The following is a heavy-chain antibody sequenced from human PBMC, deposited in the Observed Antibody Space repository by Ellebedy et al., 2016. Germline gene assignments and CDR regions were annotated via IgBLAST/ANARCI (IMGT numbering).Heavy chain of an antibody. Sequence: SETLSLTCTVSGGSVSSGSYYWSWIRQPPGKGLEWIGYIYYSGSTNYNPSLKSRVTISVDTSKNQFSLKLSSVTAADTAVYYCSRGNMVRGASSYYYNYMDAWGKGTTVIVSS. D-gene: IGHD3-10*01. J-gene: IGHJ6*03. V-gene: IGHV4-61*01. CDR2: IYYSGST. CDR1: GGSVSSGSYY. CDR3: SRGNMVRGASSYYYNYMDA.